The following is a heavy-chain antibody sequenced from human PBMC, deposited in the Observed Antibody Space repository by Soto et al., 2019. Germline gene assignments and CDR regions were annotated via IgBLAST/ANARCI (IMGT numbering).Heavy chain of an antibody. CDR2: ISSSGSTI. V-gene: IGHV3-48*03. CDR1: GFTFSSYE. CDR3: ARGANYGGNLFDY. Sequence: GGSLRLSCAASGFTFSSYEMNWVRQAPGKGLEWVSYISSSGSTIYYADSVKGRFTISRDNAKNSLYLQMNSLGAEDTAVYYCARGANYGGNLFDYWGQGTLVTVSS. J-gene: IGHJ4*02. D-gene: IGHD4-17*01.